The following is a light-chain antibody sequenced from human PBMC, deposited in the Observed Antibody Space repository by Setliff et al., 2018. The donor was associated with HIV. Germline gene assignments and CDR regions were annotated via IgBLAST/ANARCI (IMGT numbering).Light chain of an antibody. Sequence: SYELTQPPSVSVAPGKTARITCGGNNIGSKSVHWYQQKPGQAPVLVVYDDNDRPSGIPERFSGSNSGSTATLTISRVEAGDEADYYCQVWDSSSDVFGSGTKVTVL. V-gene: IGLV3-21*03. CDR1: NIGSKS. CDR3: QVWDSSSDV. J-gene: IGLJ1*01. CDR2: DDN.